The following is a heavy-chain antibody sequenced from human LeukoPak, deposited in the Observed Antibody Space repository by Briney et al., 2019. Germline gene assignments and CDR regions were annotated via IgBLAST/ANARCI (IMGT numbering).Heavy chain of an antibody. D-gene: IGHD3-10*01. Sequence: PSETLSLTCAVYGGSFSGYYWSWIRQPPGKGLEWIGEINHSGSTNYNPSLKSRVTISVDTSKNQFSLKLSSVTAADTAVYYCASYPLLWFGELVDYYGMDVWGQGTTVTVSS. J-gene: IGHJ6*02. CDR3: ASYPLLWFGELVDYYGMDV. V-gene: IGHV4-34*01. CDR2: INHSGST. CDR1: GGSFSGYY.